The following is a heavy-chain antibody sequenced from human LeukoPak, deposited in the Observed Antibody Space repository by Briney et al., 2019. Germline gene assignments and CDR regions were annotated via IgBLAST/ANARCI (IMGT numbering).Heavy chain of an antibody. D-gene: IGHD3-10*01. CDR2: IKKDRSEK. CDR3: ARDSSGSYSQGFDY. CDR1: GFTFSSYW. J-gene: IGHJ4*02. V-gene: IGHV3-7*01. Sequence: GGSLRLSCAASGFTFSSYWMSWVRQAPGKGLEWVANIKKDRSEKYYVDSVKGRFTISRDNAKNSLYLQMNSLRAEDTAVYYCARDSSGSYSQGFDYWGQGTLVTVSS.